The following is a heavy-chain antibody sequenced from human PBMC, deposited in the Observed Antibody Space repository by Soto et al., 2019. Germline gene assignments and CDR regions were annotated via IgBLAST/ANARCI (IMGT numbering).Heavy chain of an antibody. CDR3: ARAARWLQSRYFDL. Sequence: EVQLVESGGGLVQPGESLRLSCAASGFTFSNYDMHWVRQTTGKGLEWVSAIDIAGATFYPDSVKGRFTISREKAKNSLYLQMNSLRADDTAVYYCARAARWLQSRYFDLWGRGTLVTVS. CDR2: IDIAGAT. D-gene: IGHD5-12*01. V-gene: IGHV3-13*01. CDR1: GFTFSNYD. J-gene: IGHJ2*01.